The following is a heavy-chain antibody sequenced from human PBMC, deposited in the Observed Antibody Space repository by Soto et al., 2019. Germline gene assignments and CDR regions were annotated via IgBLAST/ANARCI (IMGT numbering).Heavy chain of an antibody. CDR2: IYYSGST. D-gene: IGHD2-2*03. CDR3: ATRSGYCSSTSCYVGYYYMDV. CDR1: GGSISSYY. V-gene: IGHV4-59*08. Sequence: SETLSLTCTVSGGSISSYYWSWIRQPPGKGLEWIGYIYYSGSTNYNPSLKSRVTISVDTSKNQFSLKLSSVTAADTAVYYCATRSGYCSSTSCYVGYYYMDVWGKGTTVTVSS. J-gene: IGHJ6*03.